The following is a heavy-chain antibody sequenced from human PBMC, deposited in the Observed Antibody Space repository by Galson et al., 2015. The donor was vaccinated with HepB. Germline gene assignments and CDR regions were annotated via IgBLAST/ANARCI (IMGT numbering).Heavy chain of an antibody. D-gene: IGHD6-13*01. CDR2: ISGSGGST. CDR3: AKDQGIAAVENYFDY. J-gene: IGHJ4*02. V-gene: IGHV3-23*01. CDR1: GFTFSSYA. Sequence: SLRLSCAASGFTFSSYAMSWVRQAPGKGLEWVSAISGSGGSTYYADSVKGRFTISRDNSKNTLCLQMNSLRAEDTAVYYCAKDQGIAAVENYFDYWGQGTLVTVSS.